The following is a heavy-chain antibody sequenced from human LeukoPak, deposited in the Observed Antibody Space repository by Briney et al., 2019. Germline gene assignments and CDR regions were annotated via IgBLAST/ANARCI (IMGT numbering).Heavy chain of an antibody. CDR2: FDPEDGET. Sequence: ASVKVSCKVSGYTLTELSTHWVRQAPGKGREWLGGFDPEDGETIYAQKFQGRVTMTEDTSTDTAYMELSRLRSDDTAVYYCARDWPNYNKGVLTDYWGQGTLVTVSS. J-gene: IGHJ4*02. CDR3: ARDWPNYNKGVLTDY. CDR1: GYTLTELS. V-gene: IGHV1-24*01. D-gene: IGHD4-11*01.